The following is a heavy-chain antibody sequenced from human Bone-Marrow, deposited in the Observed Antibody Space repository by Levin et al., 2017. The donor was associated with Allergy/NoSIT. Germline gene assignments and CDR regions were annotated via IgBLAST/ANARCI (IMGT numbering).Heavy chain of an antibody. CDR1: GFTFADYS. V-gene: IGHV3-69-1*02. Sequence: GGSLRLSCAASGFTFADYSMSWIRQAPGKGLEWVSSITSSTYTDFAVSVRGRFSISRDNAQNTLYLQMNSLTAEDTAIYYCARDTVFGRFDPWGQGTLVTVSS. CDR3: ARDTVFGRFDP. J-gene: IGHJ5*02. D-gene: IGHD3-3*01. CDR2: ITSSTYT.